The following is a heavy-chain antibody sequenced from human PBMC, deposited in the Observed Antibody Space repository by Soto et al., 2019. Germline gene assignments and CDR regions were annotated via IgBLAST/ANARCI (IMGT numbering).Heavy chain of an antibody. V-gene: IGHV3-30-3*01. Sequence: QVQLVESGGGVVQPGRSLRLSCAASGFTFSSYAMHWVRQAPGKGLEWVAVISYDGSNKYYADSVKGRFTISRDNSKNTLYLQMNSLRAEDTAVYYCAREGNLELLYFDYWGQGTLVTVSS. J-gene: IGHJ4*02. CDR3: AREGNLELLYFDY. CDR1: GFTFSSYA. D-gene: IGHD1-7*01. CDR2: ISYDGSNK.